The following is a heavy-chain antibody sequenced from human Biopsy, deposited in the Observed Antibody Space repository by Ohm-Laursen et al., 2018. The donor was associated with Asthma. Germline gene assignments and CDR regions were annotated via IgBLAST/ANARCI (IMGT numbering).Heavy chain of an antibody. V-gene: IGHV3-23*01. CDR2: ISGSGGST. CDR1: GFTFSDYA. CDR3: ATFPYGDYLPLDY. Sequence: SLRLSCAASGFTFSDYAIYWVRQAPGKGLEWVSAISGSGGSTYYADSVKGRFTISRDNSKNTLYLQMNSLRAEDTAVYYCATFPYGDYLPLDYWGQGTLVTVSS. D-gene: IGHD4-17*01. J-gene: IGHJ4*02.